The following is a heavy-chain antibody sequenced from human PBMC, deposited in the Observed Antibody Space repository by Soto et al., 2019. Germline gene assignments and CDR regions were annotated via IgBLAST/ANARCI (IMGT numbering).Heavy chain of an antibody. J-gene: IGHJ5*02. V-gene: IGHV4-31*03. CDR1: GDSISGGASF. D-gene: IGHD2-2*01. CDR2: VYYSGSS. Sequence: SETLSLTCTVSGDSISGGASFWSWIRQPPGKGLEWIANVYYSGSSYYNPSLKSRLTISVDTTKNQFSLQLKSMTAADTAVYYCAKLSCTSSTCYFPGWFDPWGQGTLITVSS. CDR3: AKLSCTSSTCYFPGWFDP.